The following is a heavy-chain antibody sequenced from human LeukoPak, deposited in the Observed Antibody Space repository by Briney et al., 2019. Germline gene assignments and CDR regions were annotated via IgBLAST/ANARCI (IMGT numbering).Heavy chain of an antibody. CDR3: ARGAPQITIFGVVMGDYYGMDV. D-gene: IGHD3-3*01. CDR2: INPNSGGT. CDR1: GYTFTGYY. Sequence: ASVTVSCKASGYTFTGYYMHWVRQAPGQGLEWMGWINPNSGGTNYAQKFQGWVTMTRDTSISTAYMELSRLRSDDTAVYYCARGAPQITIFGVVMGDYYGMDVWGQGTTVTVSS. V-gene: IGHV1-2*04. J-gene: IGHJ6*02.